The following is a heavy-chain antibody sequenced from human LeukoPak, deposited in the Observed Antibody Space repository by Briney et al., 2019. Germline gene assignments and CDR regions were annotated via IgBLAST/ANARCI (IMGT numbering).Heavy chain of an antibody. V-gene: IGHV3-21*01. J-gene: IGHJ4*02. D-gene: IGHD6-19*01. CDR3: ARRGSFHAVDS. CDR2: ISSSSSYI. Sequence: GGSLRLSCAASEFTFSSYSMNWVRQAPGKGLECVSSISSSSSYIYYADSVKGRFTISRDNAKNSLYLQTNSLRAEDTAVYYCARRGSFHAVDSWGQGTLVTVSS. CDR1: EFTFSSYS.